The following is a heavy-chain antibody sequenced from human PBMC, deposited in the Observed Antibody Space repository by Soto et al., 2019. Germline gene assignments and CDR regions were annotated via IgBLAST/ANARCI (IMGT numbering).Heavy chain of an antibody. CDR2: INPNNGDT. CDR1: GYTFTDYY. J-gene: IGHJ4*02. CDR3: AREVTMPRGMYDY. Sequence: ASVKVSCKTSGYTFTDYYMHWVRQAPGQGLEWVGWINPNNGDTHYAKKFQGWVTMTRDTSISTAYMELSRLKSDDTAVYYCAREVTMPRGMYDYWGQGTVVTVSS. D-gene: IGHD3-10*01. V-gene: IGHV1-2*04.